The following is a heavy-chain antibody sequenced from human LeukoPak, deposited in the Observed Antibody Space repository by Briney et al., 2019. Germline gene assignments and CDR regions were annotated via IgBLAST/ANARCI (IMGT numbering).Heavy chain of an antibody. CDR2: INCNTGDT. Sequence: ASVKVSCKASGYTFTGYFIHWVRQAPGQRLEWMGWINCNTGDTDYAQISQGRITMTRDTSIATAFLDLSRLTFDDTAVYYCARRFRDSSSYDLDYWGQGTLVTVSS. D-gene: IGHD6-6*01. J-gene: IGHJ4*02. CDR3: ARRFRDSSSYDLDY. V-gene: IGHV1-2*02. CDR1: GYTFTGYF.